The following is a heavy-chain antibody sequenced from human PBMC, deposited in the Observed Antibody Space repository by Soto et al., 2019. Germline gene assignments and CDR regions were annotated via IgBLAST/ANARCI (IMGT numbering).Heavy chain of an antibody. Sequence: PGVSLRLSCSASGFTFSSYAMSWVRQAPGKGLEWVSAISGSGGSTYYADSVKGRFTISRDNSKNTLYLQMNSLRAEDTAVYYCAKGQSLVAGTNFDDWGQGTLVTVYS. CDR2: ISGSGGST. J-gene: IGHJ4*02. V-gene: IGHV3-23*01. CDR1: GFTFSSYA. CDR3: AKGQSLVAGTNFDD. D-gene: IGHD6-19*01.